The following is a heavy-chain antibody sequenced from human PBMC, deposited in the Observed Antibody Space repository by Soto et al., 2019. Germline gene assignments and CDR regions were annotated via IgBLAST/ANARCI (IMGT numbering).Heavy chain of an antibody. CDR3: ARPYRAVSLDAFDI. CDR1: GFTFSSYS. CDR2: ISSSSYI. V-gene: IGHV3-21*01. Sequence: GGSLRLSCAASGFTFSSYSMNWVRQAPGRGLEWVSSISSSSYIYYADSVKGRFTISRDNAKNSLYLQMNSLRAEDTAVYYCARPYRAVSLDAFDIWGQGTMVTVSS. J-gene: IGHJ3*02. D-gene: IGHD3-16*02.